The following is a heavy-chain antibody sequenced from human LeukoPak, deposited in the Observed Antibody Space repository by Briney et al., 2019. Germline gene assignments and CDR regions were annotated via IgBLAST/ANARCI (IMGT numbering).Heavy chain of an antibody. J-gene: IGHJ6*02. CDR2: INSDGSSI. V-gene: IGHV3-74*01. D-gene: IGHD2-15*01. CDR1: GFTFSRYW. CDR3: ANSSLDV. Sequence: GGSLRLSCAASGFTFSRYWMQWVRQPPGKGLVWVSRINSDGSSISHADSVKGRFTVSRDNAKNTLYLQMNSLRAEGTAVYYCANSSLDVWGQGTTVTVSS.